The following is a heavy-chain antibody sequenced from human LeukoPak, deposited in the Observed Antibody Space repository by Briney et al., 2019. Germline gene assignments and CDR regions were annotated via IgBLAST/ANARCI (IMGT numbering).Heavy chain of an antibody. D-gene: IGHD1-26*01. CDR3: ARDSSGSYYSRNWFDP. Sequence: ASVKVSCKASGYTFTGYYMHWVRQAPGQGLEWMGWINPNSGATNYAQKFQGRVTMTRDTSISTAYMELSSLRSDDTALYYCARDSSGSYYSRNWFDPWGQGTLVTVSS. V-gene: IGHV1-2*02. J-gene: IGHJ5*02. CDR2: INPNSGAT. CDR1: GYTFTGYY.